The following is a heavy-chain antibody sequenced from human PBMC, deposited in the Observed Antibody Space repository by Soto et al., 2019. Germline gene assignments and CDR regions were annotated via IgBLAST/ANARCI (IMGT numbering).Heavy chain of an antibody. CDR1: GFTFSSYV. CDR3: VGEASAFDV. Sequence: QVQLVESGGGVVQPGRSLRLSCAASGFTFSSYVMHWVRQAPGKGLEWVAVIPYDGSYKYYGDSVKGRFTISRDNSRNTLYLQMNSLNVEDTAVYYSVGEASAFDVWGQGTMVAVAS. V-gene: IGHV3-30-3*01. J-gene: IGHJ3*01. CDR2: IPYDGSYK.